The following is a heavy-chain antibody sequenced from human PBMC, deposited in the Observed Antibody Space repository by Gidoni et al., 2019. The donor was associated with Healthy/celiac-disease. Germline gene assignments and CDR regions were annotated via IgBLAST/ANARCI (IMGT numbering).Heavy chain of an antibody. CDR2: ISSSSSTI. D-gene: IGHD6-19*01. J-gene: IGHJ4*02. CDR1: GFTFSSYS. CDR3: ARGRVAGFDY. Sequence: EVQLVQSGGGLVQPGGSLRPYCAASGFTFSSYSMNWVRQAPGKWLEWVSYISSSSSTIYYADSVKGRFTISRDNAKNSLYLQVNSLRDEDTAVYYCARGRVAGFDYWGQGTLVTVSS. V-gene: IGHV3-48*02.